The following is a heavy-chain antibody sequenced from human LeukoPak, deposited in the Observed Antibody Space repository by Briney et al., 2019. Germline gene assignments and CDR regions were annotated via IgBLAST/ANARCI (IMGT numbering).Heavy chain of an antibody. CDR1: GFTFSSYG. Sequence: GGTLRLSCAASGFTFSSYGMSWVRQSPGKGLEWVSGISASGGSTYYADSVKGRFTISRDNSKNTLYLQMNSLRADDTAVYYCAKGGSGQTFDYWGQGTLVTVSS. V-gene: IGHV3-23*01. CDR3: AKGGSGQTFDY. CDR2: ISASGGST. J-gene: IGHJ4*02. D-gene: IGHD6-19*01.